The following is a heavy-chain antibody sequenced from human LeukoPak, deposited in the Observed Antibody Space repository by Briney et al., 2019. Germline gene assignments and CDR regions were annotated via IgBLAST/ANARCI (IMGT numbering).Heavy chain of an antibody. CDR1: GVSFSGYY. D-gene: IGHD6-19*01. CDR2: INHSGST. J-gene: IGHJ4*02. V-gene: IGHV4-34*01. CDR3: ASGSGPYYFDY. Sequence: SETLSLTCAVYGVSFSGYYWSWIRQPPGKGLEWIGEINHSGSTNYNPSLKSRVTISVDTSKDQFSLKLSSVTAADTAVYYCASGSGPYYFDYWGQGTLVTVSS.